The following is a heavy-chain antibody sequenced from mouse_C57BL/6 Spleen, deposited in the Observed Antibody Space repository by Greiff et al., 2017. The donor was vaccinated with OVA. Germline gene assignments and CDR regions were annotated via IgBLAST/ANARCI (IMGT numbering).Heavy chain of an antibody. V-gene: IGHV5-6*01. Sequence: EVKLQESGGDLVKPGGSLKLSCAASGFTFSSYGMSWVRQTPDKRLEWVATISSGGSYTYYPDSVKGRSTISRDNAKNTLYLQMSSLKAEDTAMYYCARQDTTVGFDYWGQGTTLTVSS. CDR1: GFTFSSYG. CDR2: ISSGGSYT. D-gene: IGHD1-1*01. CDR3: ARQDTTVGFDY. J-gene: IGHJ2*01.